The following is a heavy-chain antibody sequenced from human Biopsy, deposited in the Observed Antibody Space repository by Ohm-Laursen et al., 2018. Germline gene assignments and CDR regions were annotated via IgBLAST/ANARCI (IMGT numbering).Heavy chain of an antibody. Sequence: SETLSLTCSISGGSISGYYWNWIRQSPGKGLEWIGYIWSSGTTDYNPSLQSRVSMSLELSTDQFSPKVDSVTAADTAVYCCARVVGAATGFDQWGQGIPVTVSS. D-gene: IGHD1-26*01. CDR2: IWSSGTT. V-gene: IGHV4-59*01. J-gene: IGHJ4*02. CDR3: ARVVGAATGFDQ. CDR1: GGSISGYY.